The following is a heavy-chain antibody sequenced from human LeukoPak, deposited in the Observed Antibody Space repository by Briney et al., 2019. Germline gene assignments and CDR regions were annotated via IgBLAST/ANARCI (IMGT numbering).Heavy chain of an antibody. J-gene: IGHJ6*03. CDR2: ISAYNGNT. D-gene: IGHD6-19*01. Sequence: ASVKVSCKASGYTFTSYGISWVRQAPGQGLEWMGWISAYNGNTNYAQKLQGRVTMTTDTSTSTAYMELRSLRSDDTAVYYCARVPPVAGSYYYYMDVWGKGTTVTVSS. CDR1: GYTFTSYG. V-gene: IGHV1-18*01. CDR3: ARVPPVAGSYYYYMDV.